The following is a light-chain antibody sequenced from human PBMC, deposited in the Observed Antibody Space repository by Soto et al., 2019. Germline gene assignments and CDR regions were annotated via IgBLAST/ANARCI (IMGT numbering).Light chain of an antibody. CDR3: QQSYSTLFS. Sequence: DIQMTQSPSSPSASVGDRVTITCRASQSISSYLNWYQQKPGKAPKLLIYAASSLQRGVPSRFSGSGSGTEFTLTISSLQPEDFATYYCQQSYSTLFSFGPGTKVDIK. V-gene: IGKV1-39*01. CDR2: AAS. J-gene: IGKJ3*01. CDR1: QSISSY.